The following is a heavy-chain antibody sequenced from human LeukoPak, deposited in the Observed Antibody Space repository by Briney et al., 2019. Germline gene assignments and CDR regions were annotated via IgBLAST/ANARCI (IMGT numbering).Heavy chain of an antibody. Sequence: SGGSLRLSCAASGFTFSSYWMHWVRQDPGKGLVWVSRIKSDGSSTTYADSVQGRFTISRDNAKNTLYLQMNSPRAEDTAVYYCTRGVSGYDRSAFDIWGQGTMVIVSS. D-gene: IGHD5-12*01. V-gene: IGHV3-74*03. J-gene: IGHJ3*02. CDR1: GFTFSSYW. CDR3: TRGVSGYDRSAFDI. CDR2: IKSDGSST.